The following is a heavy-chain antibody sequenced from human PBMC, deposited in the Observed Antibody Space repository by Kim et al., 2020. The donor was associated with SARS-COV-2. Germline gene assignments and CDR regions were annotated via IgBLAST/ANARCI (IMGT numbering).Heavy chain of an antibody. D-gene: IGHD2-15*01. CDR3: TKTMGRVDFVY. CDR2: ISDGGT. CDR1: GFTFRDFA. Sequence: GGSLRLSCVASGFTFRDFAMTWVRQAPGKGLEWVSAISDGGTYYPSSVKGRCTISRDKSKNTIYLQMNSLRVDDTALYYCTKTMGRVDFVYWGQGTLVTVSP. V-gene: IGHV3-23*01. J-gene: IGHJ4*02.